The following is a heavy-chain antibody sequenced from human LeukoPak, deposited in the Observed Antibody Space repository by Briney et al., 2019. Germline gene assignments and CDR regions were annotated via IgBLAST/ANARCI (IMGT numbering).Heavy chain of an antibody. CDR3: ATDLGCGGDCYLNDAFDI. D-gene: IGHD2-21*02. CDR2: FDPEDGET. J-gene: IGHJ3*02. Sequence: ASVKVSCKASGYTFTGYYMHWVRQAPGKGLEWMGGFDPEDGETIYAQKFQGRVTMTEDTSTDTAYMELSSLRSEDTAVYYCATDLGCGGDCYLNDAFDIWGQGTMVTVSS. V-gene: IGHV1-24*01. CDR1: GYTFTGYY.